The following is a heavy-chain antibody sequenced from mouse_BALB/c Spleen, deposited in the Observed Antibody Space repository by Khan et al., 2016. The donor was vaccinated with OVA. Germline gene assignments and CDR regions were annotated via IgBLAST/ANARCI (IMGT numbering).Heavy chain of an antibody. CDR3: ATSNFYGYYFDY. CDR2: ISGDSNTI. D-gene: IGHD1-1*01. V-gene: IGHV5-17*02. Sequence: EVKLVESGGGLVQPGGSRKLSCAASGFTFNSYGIHWVRQAPEKGLEWVAYISGDSNTIYYADTVKGRFTISRDNPKNTLFLQMTSLMSEDTAMYYCATSNFYGYYFDYWGPGTTLTVS. CDR1: GFTFNSYG. J-gene: IGHJ2*01.